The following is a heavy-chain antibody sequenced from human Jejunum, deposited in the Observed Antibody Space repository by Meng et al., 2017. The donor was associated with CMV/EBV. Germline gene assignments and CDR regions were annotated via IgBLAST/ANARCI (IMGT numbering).Heavy chain of an antibody. CDR2: IQYDESNE. V-gene: IGHV3-30*14. D-gene: IGHD2/OR15-2a*01. CDR1: TFNDYA. J-gene: IGHJ2*01. CDR3: ARDRGRGSTWFWFFDL. Sequence: TFNDYAMHWVRQAPGEGLEWVAVIQYDESNEYYADSVKGRFTISRDNAMNTLYLQMNSLRPEDTAVYFCARDRGRGSTWFWFFDLWGRGTPVTVSS.